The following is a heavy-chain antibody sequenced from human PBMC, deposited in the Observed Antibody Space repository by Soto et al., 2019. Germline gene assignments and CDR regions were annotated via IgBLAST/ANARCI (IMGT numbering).Heavy chain of an antibody. Sequence: EVQLVESGGGLVDPGGALRLSCAASGFSFTYAWLNWVRQAPGQGLEWVGRIKSMPDGGTTDYAAPVKGRFTISRDDLGNTVYLQMNSLKTEDTAVYYCAADLPDWGAYAFDYWGQGTLVTVSP. CDR1: GFSFTYAW. V-gene: IGHV3-15*07. CDR2: IKSMPDGGTT. J-gene: IGHJ4*02. CDR3: AADLPDWGAYAFDY. D-gene: IGHD3-16*01.